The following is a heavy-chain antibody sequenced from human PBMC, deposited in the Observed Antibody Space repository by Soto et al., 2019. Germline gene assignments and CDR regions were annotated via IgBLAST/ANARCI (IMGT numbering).Heavy chain of an antibody. D-gene: IGHD5-12*01. V-gene: IGHV4-4*07. Sequence: SETLSLTCTVSGGSISSYYWSWIRQPAGKGLEWIGRISSSGSTNYYPSHKSRASMSIDTSKNQFSLTLTSLTAADTAVYFCARVKATLYRHYYFDYWGQGTPVTVSS. CDR1: GGSISSYY. CDR3: ARVKATLYRHYYFDY. J-gene: IGHJ4*02. CDR2: ISSSGST.